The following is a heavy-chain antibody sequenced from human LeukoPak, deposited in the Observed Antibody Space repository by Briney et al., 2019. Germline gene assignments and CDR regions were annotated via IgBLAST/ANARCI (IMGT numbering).Heavy chain of an antibody. V-gene: IGHV3-30*18. Sequence: GGSLRLSCAASGFTFSRYSMNWVRQAPGKGLEWVAVISYDGSNKYYADSVKGRFTISRDNSKNTLYLQMNSLRAEDTAVYYCAKDGTPLLWFGELFDYWGQGTLVTVSS. CDR1: GFTFSRYS. D-gene: IGHD3-10*01. J-gene: IGHJ4*02. CDR2: ISYDGSNK. CDR3: AKDGTPLLWFGELFDY.